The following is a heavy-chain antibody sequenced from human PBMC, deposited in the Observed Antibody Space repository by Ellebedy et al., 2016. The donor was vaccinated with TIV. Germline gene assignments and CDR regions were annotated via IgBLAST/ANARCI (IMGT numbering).Heavy chain of an antibody. V-gene: IGHV4-4*07. J-gene: IGHJ4*02. D-gene: IGHD3-3*01. CDR1: GGSISSYY. Sequence: SETLSLXXTVSGGSISSYYWSWIRQPAGKGLEWIGRIYTSGSTNYNPSLKSRVTMSVDTSKNQFSLKLSSVTAADTAVYYCARVNYDFWSGYLSHFDYWGQGTLVTVSS. CDR3: ARVNYDFWSGYLSHFDY. CDR2: IYTSGST.